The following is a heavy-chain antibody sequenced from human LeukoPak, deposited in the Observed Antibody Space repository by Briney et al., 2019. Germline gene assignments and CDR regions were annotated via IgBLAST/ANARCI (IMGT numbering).Heavy chain of an antibody. V-gene: IGHV3-23*01. CDR1: GFTFSSYA. J-gene: IGHJ3*02. D-gene: IGHD5-18*01. Sequence: GGSLRLSCAASGFTFSSYAMSWVRQAPGKGLEWVSAISGSGGSTYYADSVKGRFTISRDNSKNTLYLQMNSLRAEDTAVYYCAKDVWRIQGMVPSNDAFDIWGQGTMVTVSS. CDR3: AKDVWRIQGMVPSNDAFDI. CDR2: ISGSGGST.